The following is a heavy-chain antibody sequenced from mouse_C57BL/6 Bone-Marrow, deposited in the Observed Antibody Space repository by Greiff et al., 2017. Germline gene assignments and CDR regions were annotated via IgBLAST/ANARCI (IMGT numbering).Heavy chain of an antibody. CDR3: ARQGIRNYAMDY. V-gene: IGHV5-12*01. CDR1: GFTFSDYY. J-gene: IGHJ4*01. Sequence: EVKLVESGGGLVQPGGSLKLSCAASGFTFSDYYMYWVRQTPEKRLEWVAYISNGGGSTYYPDTVKGRFTISRDNAKNTLYLQMSRLKSEDTAMYYCARQGIRNYAMDYWGQGTSVTVSS. CDR2: ISNGGGST.